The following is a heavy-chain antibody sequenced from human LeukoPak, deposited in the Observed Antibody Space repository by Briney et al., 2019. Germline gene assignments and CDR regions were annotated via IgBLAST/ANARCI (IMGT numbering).Heavy chain of an antibody. CDR2: ISYDGSNK. Sequence: GGSLRLSCAASAFTFSNYTMHWVRQAPGKGLEWVAVISYDGSNKYYADSVKGRFTISRDNSKSTLYLQMNSLRGEDTAVYYCARIPRTWLRFPYFDYWGQGTLVTVSS. CDR1: AFTFSNYT. D-gene: IGHD5-12*01. V-gene: IGHV3-30-3*01. CDR3: ARIPRTWLRFPYFDY. J-gene: IGHJ4*02.